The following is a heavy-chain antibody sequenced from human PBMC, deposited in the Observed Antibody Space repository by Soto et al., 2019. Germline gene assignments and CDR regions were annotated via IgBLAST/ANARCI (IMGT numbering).Heavy chain of an antibody. CDR2: IKQDGSDK. CDR3: ARGCAGGSCPYYIDV. D-gene: IGHD2-15*01. Sequence: EVPLVESGGGLVQPGGSLRLSCAASGFTFSSDWMSWVRLAPGTRLERVATIKQDGSDKYYVDSAKGRFTVSRDNAKSSLDLQMNSLRSDDTAVYYCARGCAGGSCPYYIDVWGKGTTVTVAS. J-gene: IGHJ6*03. V-gene: IGHV3-7*01. CDR1: GFTFSSDW.